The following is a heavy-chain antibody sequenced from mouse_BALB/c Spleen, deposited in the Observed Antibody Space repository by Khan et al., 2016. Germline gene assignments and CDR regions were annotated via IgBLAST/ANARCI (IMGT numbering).Heavy chain of an antibody. CDR2: IDPANGNT. D-gene: IGHD6-1*01. CDR3: ARGGVRRGFARDY. Sequence: VQLQQSGAELVKPGASVKLSCTASGFNIKDTYMHWVKQRPEQGLEWIGRIDPANGNTKYDPKFQGKATITADTSSHTAYLQLSGLTSEDTAVYYCARGGVRRGFARDYWGEGASGTVSS. CDR1: GFNIKDTY. J-gene: IGHJ4*01. V-gene: IGHV14-3*02.